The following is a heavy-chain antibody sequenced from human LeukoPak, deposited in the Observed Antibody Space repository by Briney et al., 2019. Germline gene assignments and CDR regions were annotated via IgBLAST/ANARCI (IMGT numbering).Heavy chain of an antibody. J-gene: IGHJ6*02. V-gene: IGHV3-23*01. CDR3: AKVAGATPRYYGMDV. CDR1: GFTFSSSA. D-gene: IGHD1-26*01. CDR2: ISGSGGST. Sequence: GSLRLSCAASGFTFSSSAMSWVRQAPGKGLEWVSAISGSGGSTYYADSVKGRFTVSRDNSKNTLYLQMNSLRAEDTAVFYCAKVAGATPRYYGMDVWGQGTTVTVSS.